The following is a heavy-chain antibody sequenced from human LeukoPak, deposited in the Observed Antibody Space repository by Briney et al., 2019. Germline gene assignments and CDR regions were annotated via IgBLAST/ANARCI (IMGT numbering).Heavy chain of an antibody. V-gene: IGHV4-34*01. J-gene: IGHJ5*02. Sequence: SETLSLTCAVYGGSFSGYYWSWIRQPPGKGLEWIGEINHSGSTNYNPSLKGRVTISVDTSKNQFSLKLSSVTAADTAVYYCARERSIAAAQSWFDPWGQGTLVTVSS. CDR2: INHSGST. CDR3: ARERSIAAAQSWFDP. CDR1: GGSFSGYY. D-gene: IGHD6-13*01.